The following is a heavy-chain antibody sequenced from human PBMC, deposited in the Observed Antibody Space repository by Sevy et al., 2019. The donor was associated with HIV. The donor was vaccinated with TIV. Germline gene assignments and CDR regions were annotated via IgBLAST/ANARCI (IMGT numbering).Heavy chain of an antibody. J-gene: IGHJ3*01. CDR1: GFTFNTHV. D-gene: IGHD3-22*01. V-gene: IGHV3-23*01. CDR3: AKVLNPALESMMEVTVRSLKGFDV. Sequence: GGSLRLSCAASGFTFNTHVMNWVRQAPGKGLEWVSSISGFGNTYYADSVRGRFTISRDNAKNTLYLQMNSLRADDTAVYCCAKVLNPALESMMEVTVRSLKGFDVWGQGTMVTVSS. CDR2: ISGFGNT.